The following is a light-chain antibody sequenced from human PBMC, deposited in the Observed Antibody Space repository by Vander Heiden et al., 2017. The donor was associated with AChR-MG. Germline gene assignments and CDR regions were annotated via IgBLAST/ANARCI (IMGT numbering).Light chain of an antibody. J-gene: IGKJ4*01. CDR2: DTS. V-gene: IGKV3-11*01. CDR3: QQRNNWPLT. Sequence: VLTQSPATLALPQGDRATRARRASQSVGSYLAWYRQKPGQAPRLLIYDTSNRAADIPVRFSGSGSGTDFTLTISSLEPEDFAVYYCQQRNNWPLTFGGRTKVDIK. CDR1: QSVGSY.